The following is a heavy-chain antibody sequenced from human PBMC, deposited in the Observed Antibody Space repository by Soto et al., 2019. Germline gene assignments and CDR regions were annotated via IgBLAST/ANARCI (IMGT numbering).Heavy chain of an antibody. V-gene: IGHV4-31*03. CDR1: GGSISSDNSY. J-gene: IGHJ6*02. CDR2: IFYSGST. Sequence: QVQLQESGPGLVKPSQTLSLICTVSGGSISSDNSYWSWIRQHPGKGLEWIGYIFYSGSTYYNPSLRSRVTISVDTSKNHFSLKVKSVTAADTAGYYCARDHRVVAAAEVHYYGMDVWGQGTTVTVSS. CDR3: ARDHRVVAAAEVHYYGMDV. D-gene: IGHD6-13*01.